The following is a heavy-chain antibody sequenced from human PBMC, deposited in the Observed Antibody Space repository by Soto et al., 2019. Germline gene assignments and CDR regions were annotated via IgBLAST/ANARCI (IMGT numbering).Heavy chain of an antibody. D-gene: IGHD3-10*01. CDR3: ARARRMTRGVLLDY. CDR1: GDSITNSY. CDR2: VYSNGNT. Sequence: QVHLQESGPGLVKPSETLSLNCSVSGDSITNSYWSWVRLPAGKGLEWIGRVYSNGNTIYNPSLKSRVTTTLDKSDIQCSLDLTSVTAACTSIYYWARARRMTRGVLLDYWGLGTLVTVSS. J-gene: IGHJ4*02. V-gene: IGHV4-4*07.